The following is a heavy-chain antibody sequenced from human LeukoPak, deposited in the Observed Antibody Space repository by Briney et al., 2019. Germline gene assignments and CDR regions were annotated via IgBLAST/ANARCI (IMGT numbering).Heavy chain of an antibody. CDR1: GFTFSSYA. CDR3: AKASFGYSGYDPLDFDY. V-gene: IGHV3-23*01. Sequence: PGGSLRLSCAASGFTFSSYAMSWVRQAPGKGLEWVSAISGSGGSKYYADSLKGRFTISRDNSKNRLYLQMNSLRAEDTAVYYCAKASFGYSGYDPLDFDYWGQGTLVTVSS. D-gene: IGHD5-12*01. J-gene: IGHJ4*02. CDR2: ISGSGGSK.